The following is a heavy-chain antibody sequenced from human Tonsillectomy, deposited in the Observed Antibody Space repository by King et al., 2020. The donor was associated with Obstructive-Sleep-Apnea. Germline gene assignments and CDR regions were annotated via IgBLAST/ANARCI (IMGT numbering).Heavy chain of an antibody. D-gene: IGHD3-22*01. CDR3: AKRLAVSSGYFDY. CDR1: GFTFRSYA. Sequence: EVQLVESGGGLVQPGESLRLSCVASGFTFRSYAMSWVRQAPGKGLEWVSAIVGSGDTTYYADSLKGRFTISRDNSENTLFLQMNSLRAEDTAIYYCAKRLAVSSGYFDYWGQGTLVTVSS. CDR2: IVGSGDTT. V-gene: IGHV3-23*04. J-gene: IGHJ4*02.